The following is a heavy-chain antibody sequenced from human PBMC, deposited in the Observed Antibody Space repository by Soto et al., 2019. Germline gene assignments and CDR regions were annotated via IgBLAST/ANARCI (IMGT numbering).Heavy chain of an antibody. CDR1: GGPITTTTW. Sequence: QVQLQASGPGLVKPSETLSLTCAVSGGPITTTTWWAWVRLPPGKRLEWIGELHHDGTTNYNPSLESRITMSLDKSNNHVSLILTSVTAAYTTIDFCARHTITYTWGVWGRWTTVTVS. V-gene: IGHV4-4*02. CDR3: ARHTITYTWGV. D-gene: IGHD3-16*01. CDR2: LHHDGTT. J-gene: IGHJ6*02.